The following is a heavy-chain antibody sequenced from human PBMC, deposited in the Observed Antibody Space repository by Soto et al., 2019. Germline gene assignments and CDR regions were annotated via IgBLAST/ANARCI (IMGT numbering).Heavy chain of an antibody. Sequence: SLRLSCAASAFTVSSNFMSWVRQAPGKGLEWVSVIYSGGSTYYADSVKVRFTISRDNSKNTLYLQMNSLRAEDTAVYYCVRGDGDYYDGNGYLGRHWGQGTLVTVSS. CDR3: VRGDGDYYDGNGYLGRH. V-gene: IGHV3-66*01. J-gene: IGHJ4*02. CDR2: IYSGGST. D-gene: IGHD3-22*01. CDR1: AFTVSSNF.